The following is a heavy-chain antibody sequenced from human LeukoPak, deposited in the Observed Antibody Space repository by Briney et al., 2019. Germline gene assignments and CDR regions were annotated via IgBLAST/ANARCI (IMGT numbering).Heavy chain of an antibody. CDR2: INPNSGGT. CDR1: GYTFTGYY. D-gene: IGHD6-13*01. J-gene: IGHJ4*02. V-gene: IGHV1-2*02. CDR3: ARGEAAAGSSNN. Sequence: ASVKVSCKASGYTFTGYYTHWVRQAPGQGLEWMGWINPNSGGTNYAQKFQGRVTMTRDTSISTAYMELSRLRSDDTAVYYCARGEAAAGSSNNWGQGTLVTVSS.